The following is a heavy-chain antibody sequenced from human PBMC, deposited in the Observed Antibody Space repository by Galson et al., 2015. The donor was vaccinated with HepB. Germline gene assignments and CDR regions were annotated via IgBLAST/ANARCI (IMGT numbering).Heavy chain of an antibody. V-gene: IGHV3-7*01. CDR1: GFTFSSYW. CDR2: IKQDGSEK. J-gene: IGHJ4*02. CDR3: ARSAGYCSSTSCPAFFDY. D-gene: IGHD2-2*01. Sequence: SLRLSCAASGFTFSSYWMSWVRQAPGKGLEWVANIKQDGSEKYYVDSVKGRFTISRDNAKNSLYLQMNGLRAEDTAVYYCARSAGYCSSTSCPAFFDYWGQGTLVTVSS.